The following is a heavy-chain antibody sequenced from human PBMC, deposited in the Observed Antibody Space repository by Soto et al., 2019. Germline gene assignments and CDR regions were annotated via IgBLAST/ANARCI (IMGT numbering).Heavy chain of an antibody. Sequence: EVQLVESGGGLVQPGGSLRLSCAASGFTFSSYSMNWVRQAPGKGLEWVSYISSSSSTIYYADSVKGRFTISRDNAKNSLYLQMNSLRAEDTAVYYCARTPSHYGDPPLYMDVWGKGTTVTVSS. CDR3: ARTPSHYGDPPLYMDV. D-gene: IGHD4-17*01. CDR2: ISSSSSTI. CDR1: GFTFSSYS. V-gene: IGHV3-48*01. J-gene: IGHJ6*03.